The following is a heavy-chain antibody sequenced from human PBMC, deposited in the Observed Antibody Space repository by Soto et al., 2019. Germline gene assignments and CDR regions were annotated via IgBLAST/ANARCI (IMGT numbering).Heavy chain of an antibody. CDR1: GGSFSGYY. CDR3: ARVDGDSSGWYGYRFDP. Sequence: SETLSLTCAVYGGSFSGYYWSWIRQPPGKGLEWIGEINHSGSTNYNPSLKSRVTISVDTSKNQFSLKLSSVTAADTAVYYCARVDGDSSGWYGYRFDPWGQGTLVTVSS. J-gene: IGHJ5*02. V-gene: IGHV4-34*01. D-gene: IGHD6-19*01. CDR2: INHSGST.